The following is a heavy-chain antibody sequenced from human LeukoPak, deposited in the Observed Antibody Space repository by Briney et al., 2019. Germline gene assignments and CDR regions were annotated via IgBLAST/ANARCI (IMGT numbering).Heavy chain of an antibody. CDR3: AKVVQYTASTGTGLDY. J-gene: IGHJ4*02. Sequence: GGSLRLSCAASGFTFFNYGMHWVRQAPGKGVDWVADIWYDGSYKYYADSVRGRFTISRDNSKNTLYLHMDSLRAEDTAIYYCAKVVQYTASTGTGLDYWGRGTLVTVSS. CDR1: GFTFFNYG. D-gene: IGHD6-13*01. CDR2: IWYDGSYK. V-gene: IGHV3-33*06.